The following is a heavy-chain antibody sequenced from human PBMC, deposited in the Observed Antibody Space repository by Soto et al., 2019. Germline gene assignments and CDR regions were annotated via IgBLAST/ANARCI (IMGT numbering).Heavy chain of an antibody. J-gene: IGHJ3*02. CDR2: NSAYHGNT. V-gene: IGHV1-18*01. Sequence: ASVQVSCKASGYPFTSYGISWVRQAPRQGLEGTGWNSAYHGNTNYAQKLQGRVTMTTDPTPSTAHMELRSLRSDDTAVYYCARDWEDFWRGKDPFDAFDIGGQGTMVTVS. CDR1: GYPFTSYG. CDR3: ARDWEDFWRGKDPFDAFDI. D-gene: IGHD3-3*01.